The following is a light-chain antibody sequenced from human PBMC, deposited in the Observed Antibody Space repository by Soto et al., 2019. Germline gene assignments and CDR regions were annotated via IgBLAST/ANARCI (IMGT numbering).Light chain of an antibody. CDR1: QDIRTY. CDR2: AAS. Sequence: IQMTQSPSSLSASVGDGVTITCRASQDIRTYLNWYQQKPGKAPKLLISAASSLQSGVPSRFSARGSGTDFTLTISTLQPEDFATHYCQQSFSTLLITFGQGTRLEVK. V-gene: IGKV1-39*01. J-gene: IGKJ5*01. CDR3: QQSFSTLLIT.